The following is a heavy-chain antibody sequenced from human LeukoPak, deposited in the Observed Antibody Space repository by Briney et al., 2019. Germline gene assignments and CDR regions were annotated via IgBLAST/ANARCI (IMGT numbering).Heavy chain of an antibody. Sequence: GRSLRLSCAASGFTFSSYAMHWVRQAPGKGLEWVAVISYDGSNKYYADSVKGRFTISRDNSKNTLYRQMNSLRAEDTAVYYCARDRDGYNLSWGQGTLVTVSS. CDR3: ARDRDGYNLS. D-gene: IGHD5-24*01. CDR1: GFTFSSYA. J-gene: IGHJ4*02. CDR2: ISYDGSNK. V-gene: IGHV3-30*04.